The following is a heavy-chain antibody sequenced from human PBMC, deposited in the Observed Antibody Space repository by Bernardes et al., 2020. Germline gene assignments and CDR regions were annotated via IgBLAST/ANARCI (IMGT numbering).Heavy chain of an antibody. CDR2: ISSSDKTI. V-gene: IGHV3-48*01. CDR3: ARDPLGEQQLPGDY. CDR1: GFTFSSSS. D-gene: IGHD6-13*01. Sequence: GGSLRLSCAASGFTFSSSSMNWVRQAPGKGLAWVSYISSSDKTIYNVDSVKGRFTISRDNAKNSVYLQMNSLRVEDTAVYYCARDPLGEQQLPGDYWGQGTLVTVSS. J-gene: IGHJ4*02.